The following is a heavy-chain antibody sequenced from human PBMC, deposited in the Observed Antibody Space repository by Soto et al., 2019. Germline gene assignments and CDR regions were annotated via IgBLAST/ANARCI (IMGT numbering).Heavy chain of an antibody. V-gene: IGHV1-46*03. J-gene: IGHJ6*03. Sequence: ASVKVSCKASGYTFTSYYMHWVRQAPGQGLEWMGIINPSGGSTSYAQKFQGRVTMTRDTSTSTVYMELSSLRSEDTAVYYCARELGYCSGGSCYAPYYYYYMDVWGKGTTVTVSS. CDR1: GYTFTSYY. CDR3: ARELGYCSGGSCYAPYYYYYMDV. D-gene: IGHD2-15*01. CDR2: INPSGGST.